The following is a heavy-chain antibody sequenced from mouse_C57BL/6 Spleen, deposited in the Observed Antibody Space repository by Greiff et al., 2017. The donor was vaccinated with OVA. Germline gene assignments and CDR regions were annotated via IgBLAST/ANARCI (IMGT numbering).Heavy chain of an antibody. CDR2: IDPSDSYT. D-gene: IGHD3-3*01. CDR1: GYTFTSYW. CDR3: ARRGDGGFDY. V-gene: IGHV1-69*01. Sequence: QVQLQQPGAELVMPGASVKLSCKASGYTFTSYWMHWVKQRPGQGLEWIGEIDPSDSYTNYNQKFKGKSTLTVDKSSSTAYMQLSSLTSEDSAVYYCARRGDGGFDYWGQGTTLTVSS. J-gene: IGHJ2*01.